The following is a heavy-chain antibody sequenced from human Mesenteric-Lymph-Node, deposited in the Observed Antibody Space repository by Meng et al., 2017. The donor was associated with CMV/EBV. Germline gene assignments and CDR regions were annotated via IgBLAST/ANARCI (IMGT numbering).Heavy chain of an antibody. CDR1: GFTFSSYW. CDR3: AGDFWSGGVG. Sequence: GESLKISCAASGFTFSSYWMSWVRQAPGKGLEWVANIKQDGSEKYYVDSVKGRFTISRDNSKNTLYLQMNSLRAEDTAVYYCAGDFWSGGVGWGQGTLVTVSS. CDR2: IKQDGSEK. D-gene: IGHD3-3*01. J-gene: IGHJ4*02. V-gene: IGHV3-7*01.